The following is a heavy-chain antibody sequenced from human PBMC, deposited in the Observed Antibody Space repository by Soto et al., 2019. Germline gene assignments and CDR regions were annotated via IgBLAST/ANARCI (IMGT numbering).Heavy chain of an antibody. V-gene: IGHV1-69*06. CDR2: IIPLFGTT. J-gene: IGHJ6*02. CDR1: GGTFSSNS. Sequence: QVQLVQSGAEVKRPGSSVKVSCKASGGTFSSNSINWVRQAPGQGLEWMGSIIPLFGTTDYAQNFQGRVTISADKFTNTAYRERSSRRSEDTAVYVGARAVLSRSRPSDYQDGMDGWGQGTTVTVSS. CDR3: ARAVLSRSRPSDYQDGMDG. D-gene: IGHD2-2*01.